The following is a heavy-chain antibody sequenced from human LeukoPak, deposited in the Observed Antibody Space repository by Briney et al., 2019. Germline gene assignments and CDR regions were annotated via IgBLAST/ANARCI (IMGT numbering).Heavy chain of an antibody. CDR3: AGGSLSSGWVVGYFQH. CDR1: GGSISDYY. Sequence: PSETLSLTCIVSGGSISDYYWSWIRQPPGKGLEWIGNIHYSGSTNYNPSLKSRATISVDTSKNQFSLKLSSVTAADTAVYYCAGGSLSSGWVVGYFQHWGQGTLVTVSS. CDR2: IHYSGST. V-gene: IGHV4-59*01. D-gene: IGHD6-19*01. J-gene: IGHJ1*01.